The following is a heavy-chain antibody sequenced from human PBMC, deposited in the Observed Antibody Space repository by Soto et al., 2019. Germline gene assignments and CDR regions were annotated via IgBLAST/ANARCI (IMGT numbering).Heavy chain of an antibody. CDR1: GFTFSSYG. CDR2: ISYDGSNK. CDR3: AKDHTGYSYYYYGMDV. Sequence: QVQLVESGGGVVQPGRSLRLSCAASGFTFSSYGMHWVRQAPGKGLEWVAVISYDGSNKYYADSVKGRFTISRDNSKNTLYLKMNSLRAEDKAVYYCAKDHTGYSYYYYGMDVWGQGTTVTVSS. D-gene: IGHD1-1*01. J-gene: IGHJ6*02. V-gene: IGHV3-30*18.